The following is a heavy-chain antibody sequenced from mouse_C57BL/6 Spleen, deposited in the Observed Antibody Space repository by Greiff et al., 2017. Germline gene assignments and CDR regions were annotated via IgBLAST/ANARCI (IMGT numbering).Heavy chain of an antibody. CDR1: GYTFTSYW. J-gene: IGHJ3*01. V-gene: IGHV1-72*01. Sequence: VQLQESGAELVKPGASVKLSCKASGYTFTSYWMHWVKQRPGRGLEWIGRIDPNSGGTKYNEKFKSKATLTVDKPSSTAYMQLSSLTSEDSAVYYCARSYYGSSYTWFAYWGQGTLVTVSA. CDR3: ARSYYGSSYTWFAY. CDR2: IDPNSGGT. D-gene: IGHD1-1*01.